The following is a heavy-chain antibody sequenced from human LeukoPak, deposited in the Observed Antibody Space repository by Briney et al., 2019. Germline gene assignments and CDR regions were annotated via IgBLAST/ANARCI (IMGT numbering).Heavy chain of an antibody. V-gene: IGHV3-23*01. D-gene: IGHD1-20*01. Sequence: PGGSLRLSCAASGYTFSNYAMTWVRQAPGQGLELVSVISASGRNRDYADSVKGRFTISRDNAENTLSLLMNSLRAEDTDLYNCATSNYAYNSEQEDYYYYGMDVWGQGTTVTVSS. CDR2: ISASGRNR. CDR3: ATSNYAYNSEQEDYYYYGMDV. J-gene: IGHJ6*02. CDR1: GYTFSNYA.